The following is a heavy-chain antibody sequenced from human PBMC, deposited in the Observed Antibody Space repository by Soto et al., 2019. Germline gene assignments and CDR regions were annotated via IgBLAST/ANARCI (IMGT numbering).Heavy chain of an antibody. CDR2: ISYDGSIK. Sequence: GGSLRLSCAASGFTFRGYGTHWVRQAPGRGLEWVALISYDGSIKYYADSVRGRFTISRDNSKNTLYLQMNSLRAEDTAVYYCANSEYSRYKNIDVWGQGTTVTVYS. D-gene: IGHD5-18*01. J-gene: IGHJ6*02. CDR1: GFTFRGYG. CDR3: ANSEYSRYKNIDV. V-gene: IGHV3-30*18.